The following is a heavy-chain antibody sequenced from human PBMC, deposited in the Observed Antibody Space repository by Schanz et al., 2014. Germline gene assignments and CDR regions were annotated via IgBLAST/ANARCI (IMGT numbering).Heavy chain of an antibody. CDR1: GGSISSGTYY. V-gene: IGHV4-61*02. J-gene: IGHJ5*02. CDR3: AREPLSGYNWFDP. D-gene: IGHD6-25*01. Sequence: QVQLQQWGAGLLKPSETLSLTCIVSGGSISSGTYYWSWLRQPAGKGLEWIGRIYTSGSTNYNPSTKSRVTISLDTSKNQFSRKLSSVAAADTAVHYCAREPLSGYNWFDPWGQGSLVTVSS. CDR2: IYTSGST.